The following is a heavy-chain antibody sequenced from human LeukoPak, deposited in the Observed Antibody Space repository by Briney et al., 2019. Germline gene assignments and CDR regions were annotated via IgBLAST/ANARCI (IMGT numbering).Heavy chain of an antibody. CDR2: IYHSGST. CDR3: ARGARGGMDV. V-gene: IGHV4-38-2*01. CDR1: GYSISSGYY. D-gene: IGHD2-15*01. J-gene: IGHJ6*03. Sequence: SETLSLTCAVSGYSISSGYYWGWIRQPPGKGLEWIGSIYHSGSTYYNPSLKSRVTISVDTSKNQYSLKLSSVTAADTAVYYCARGARGGMDVWGKGTTVTVSS.